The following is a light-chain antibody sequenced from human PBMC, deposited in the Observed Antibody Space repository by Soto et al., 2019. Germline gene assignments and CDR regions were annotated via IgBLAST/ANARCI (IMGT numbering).Light chain of an antibody. CDR1: SGDIGDYNY. CDR3: CSYTRSGTLI. J-gene: IGLJ1*01. CDR2: DVS. Sequence: HSALTQPASVSVSPGQSITISCVGTSGDIGDYNYVSWYQQHPGKVPKVIIYDVSNRPSGVSYRFSGTKSGNTASLTVSGLQAEDEADYYCCSYTRSGTLIFGTGTKVTVL. V-gene: IGLV2-14*01.